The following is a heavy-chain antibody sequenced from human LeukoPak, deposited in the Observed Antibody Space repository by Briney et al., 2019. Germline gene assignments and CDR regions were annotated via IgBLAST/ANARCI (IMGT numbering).Heavy chain of an antibody. V-gene: IGHV3-23*01. CDR2: ISGSGGST. CDR1: GFTFSSYA. J-gene: IGHJ4*02. CDR3: AKDRISGGSCYSEY. Sequence: PGGSLRLSCAASGFTFSSYAMSWVRQAPGKGLEWVSAISGSGGSTYYADSVKGRFTITRDNSKNTLYLQMNSLRAEDTAVYYCAKDRISGGSCYSEYWGQGTLVTVSS. D-gene: IGHD2-15*01.